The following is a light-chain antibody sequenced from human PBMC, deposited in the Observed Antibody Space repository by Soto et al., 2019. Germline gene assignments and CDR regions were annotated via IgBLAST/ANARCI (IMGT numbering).Light chain of an antibody. CDR1: SSDVGAYNY. V-gene: IGLV2-14*01. CDR3: SSFTSRSTFNV. J-gene: IGLJ1*01. CDR2: EVS. Sequence: QSALTQPASVSGSPGQSITISCTGTSSDVGAYNYVSWYQQYPGTAPKVMIYEVSSRPSGVSHRFSGPKSGNTASLTISGLQPEDEADYYCSSFTSRSTFNVFGTGTKLTVL.